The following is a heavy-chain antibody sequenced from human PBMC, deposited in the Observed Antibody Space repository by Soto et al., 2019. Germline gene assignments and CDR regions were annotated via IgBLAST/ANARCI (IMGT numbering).Heavy chain of an antibody. D-gene: IGHD3-22*01. CDR1: GYSISSGYY. V-gene: IGHV4-38-2*01. CDR2: IYHSGST. Sequence: SSETLSLTCAVSGYSISSGYYWGWIRQPPGKGLEWIGSIYHSGSTYYNPSLKSRVTISVDTSKNQFSLKLSSVTAADTAVYYCASQKITMIVVVPPPCSYFDYWGQGTLVTVSS. J-gene: IGHJ4*02. CDR3: ASQKITMIVVVPPPCSYFDY.